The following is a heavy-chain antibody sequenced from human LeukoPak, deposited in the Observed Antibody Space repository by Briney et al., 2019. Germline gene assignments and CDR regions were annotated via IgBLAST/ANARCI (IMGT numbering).Heavy chain of an antibody. CDR2: ISCSGGST. Sequence: GGSLRLSCAASGFTFSSYAMSWVRQAPGKGLEWFSAISCSGGSTYYADSVKGRFTISRDNAKNTLYLQMNSLRAEDTAVYYCAKDSSIHLNYDFWSGYSRFDYWGQGTLVTVSS. V-gene: IGHV3-23*01. J-gene: IGHJ4*02. CDR1: GFTFSSYA. D-gene: IGHD3-3*01. CDR3: AKDSSIHLNYDFWSGYSRFDY.